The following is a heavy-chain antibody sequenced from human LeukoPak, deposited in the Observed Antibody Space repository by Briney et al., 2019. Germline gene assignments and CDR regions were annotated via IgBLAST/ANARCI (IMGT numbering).Heavy chain of an antibody. D-gene: IGHD4-23*01. CDR1: GFTFSSYW. CDR2: IKQDGSER. V-gene: IGHV3-7*01. J-gene: IGHJ3*02. CDR3: ARQLNNDGGWSDAFDI. Sequence: GGSLRLSCAASGFTFSSYWMSWVRQAPGKGLEWVANIKQDGSERYYVDSVKGRFTISRDNAKNSLYLQMNSLRAEDTAVYYCARQLNNDGGWSDAFDIWGQGTMVTVSS.